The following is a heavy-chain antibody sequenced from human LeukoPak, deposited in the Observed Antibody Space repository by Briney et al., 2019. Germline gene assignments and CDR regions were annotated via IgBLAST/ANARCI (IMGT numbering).Heavy chain of an antibody. Sequence: GASVKVSCKASGYTFTGYYMHWVRQAPGQGLEWMGWINPNSGGTNYAQKFQGRVTMTRDTSISTAYMELSRLRSDDTAVYYCARDWVPAAIHDYYYMDVWGKGTTVTVSS. J-gene: IGHJ6*03. CDR3: ARDWVPAAIHDYYYMDV. D-gene: IGHD2-2*02. CDR2: INPNSGGT. CDR1: GYTFTGYY. V-gene: IGHV1-2*02.